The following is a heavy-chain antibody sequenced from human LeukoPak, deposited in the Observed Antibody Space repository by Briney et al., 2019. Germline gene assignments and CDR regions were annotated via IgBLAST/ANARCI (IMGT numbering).Heavy chain of an antibody. CDR2: IKDKTDGGTT. CDR1: GVTFSNAW. D-gene: IGHD3-3*01. CDR3: TTADGGYDFWRADYFDY. J-gene: IGHJ4*02. V-gene: IGHV3-15*01. Sequence: PARSLRLSCAASGVTFSNAWMSWVRQAPGKGLEWVGRIKDKTDGGTTDYAAPEKGIFTISRDDSKNTLYLQMNSLKTEDTAVYYCTTADGGYDFWRADYFDYWGQGTLVTVSS.